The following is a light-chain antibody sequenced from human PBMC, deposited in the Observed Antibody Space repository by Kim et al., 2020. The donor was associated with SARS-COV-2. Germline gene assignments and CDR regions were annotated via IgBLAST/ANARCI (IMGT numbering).Light chain of an antibody. CDR1: QSVLYSSNNKNY. J-gene: IGKJ5*01. CDR3: QQYYSSPIT. Sequence: ATINCKSSQSVLYSSNNKNYLAWYQQKPGQPPKLLIYWASTRESGVPDRFSGSGSGTDFTLTISSLQAEDVAVYYCQQYYSSPITFGQGTRLEIK. CDR2: WAS. V-gene: IGKV4-1*01.